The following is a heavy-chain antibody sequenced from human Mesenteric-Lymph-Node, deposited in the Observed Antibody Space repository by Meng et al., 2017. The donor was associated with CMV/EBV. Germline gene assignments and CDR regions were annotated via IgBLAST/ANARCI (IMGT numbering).Heavy chain of an antibody. CDR2: ISAYNGNT. Sequence: ASVKVSCKASGYTFTSYGISWVRQAPGQGLEWMGWISAYNGNTNYAQKLQGRVTMTTDTSTSTAYMELSRLRSDDTAVYYCARVVPAAIDAFDIWGQGTMVTVSS. V-gene: IGHV1-18*01. CDR1: GYTFTSYG. D-gene: IGHD2-2*01. J-gene: IGHJ3*02. CDR3: ARVVPAAIDAFDI.